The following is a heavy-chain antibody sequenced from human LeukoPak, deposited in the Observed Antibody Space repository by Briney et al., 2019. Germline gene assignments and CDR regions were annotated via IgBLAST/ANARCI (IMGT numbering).Heavy chain of an antibody. CDR1: GYTFTSYG. CDR3: AREHVDTAMVGAFDI. V-gene: IGHV1-18*01. Sequence: GASVKVSCKASGYTFTSYGISRVRQAPGQGLEWMGWISAYNGNTNYAQKLQGRVTMTTDTSTSTAYMELRSLRSDDTAVYYCAREHVDTAMVGAFDIWGQGTMVTVSS. D-gene: IGHD5-18*01. CDR2: ISAYNGNT. J-gene: IGHJ3*02.